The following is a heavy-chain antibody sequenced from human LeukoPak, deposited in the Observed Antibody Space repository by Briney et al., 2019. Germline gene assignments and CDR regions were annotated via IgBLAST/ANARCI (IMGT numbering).Heavy chain of an antibody. J-gene: IGHJ4*02. D-gene: IGHD3-10*01. V-gene: IGHV3-43*01. CDR2: INGKGDST. Sequence: PGGSLRLSCAASGFTFDHHTMHWVRQAPGKGLEWVSLINGKGDSTYYADSVKGRFTISRDNNRDSLYLQMNSLRTEDSAVYYCAKAPFYYGSGSSSPPDYWGQGTLVTVSS. CDR1: GFTFDHHT. CDR3: AKAPFYYGSGSSSPPDY.